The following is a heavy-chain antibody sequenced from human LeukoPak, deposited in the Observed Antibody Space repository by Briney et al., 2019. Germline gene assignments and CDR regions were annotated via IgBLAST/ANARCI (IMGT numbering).Heavy chain of an antibody. CDR2: ISTSSSYI. V-gene: IGHV3-21*01. D-gene: IGHD3-10*01. J-gene: IGHJ6*03. Sequence: TGGSLRLSCAASGFTFNKYTMNWVRQAPGKGLEWVSSISTSSSYIYYADSVKGRFTISRDNAKNTLYLQMNSLRAEDTAVYYCARVETADVLLWFGETGHYYMDVWGKGTTVPVSS. CDR3: ARVETADVLLWFGETGHYYMDV. CDR1: GFTFNKYT.